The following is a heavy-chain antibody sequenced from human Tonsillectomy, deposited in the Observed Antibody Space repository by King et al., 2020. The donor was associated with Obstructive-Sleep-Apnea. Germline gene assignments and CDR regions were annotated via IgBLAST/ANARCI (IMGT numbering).Heavy chain of an antibody. J-gene: IGHJ6*02. CDR1: GFTFSSYA. V-gene: IGHV3-30-3*01. CDR2: ISYDGSNK. CDR3: ARDRGGSWDYYYGMDV. Sequence: VQLVQSGGGVVQPGRSLRLSCAASGFTFSSYAMHWVRQAPGKGLEWGAVISYDGSNKYYADTVKGRFTISRDNSKNTLYLQMNSLRAEDTAVYYCARDRGGSWDYYYGMDVWGQGTTVTVSS. D-gene: IGHD1-26*01.